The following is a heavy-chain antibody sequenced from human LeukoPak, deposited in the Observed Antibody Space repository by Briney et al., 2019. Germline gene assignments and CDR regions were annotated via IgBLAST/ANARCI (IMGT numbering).Heavy chain of an antibody. Sequence: GGSPRLSCAASGFTFSSYAMSWVRQAPGKGLEWVSAISGSGGSTYYADSVKGRFTISRDNSKNTLYLQMNSLRAEDTAVYYCAKQGYYYGSGSYPSPIDYWGQGTLVTVSS. J-gene: IGHJ4*02. CDR2: ISGSGGST. V-gene: IGHV3-23*01. CDR3: AKQGYYYGSGSYPSPIDY. D-gene: IGHD3-10*01. CDR1: GFTFSSYA.